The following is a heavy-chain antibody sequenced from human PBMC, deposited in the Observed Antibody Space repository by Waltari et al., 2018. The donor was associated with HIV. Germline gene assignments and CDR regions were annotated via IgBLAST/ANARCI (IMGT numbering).Heavy chain of an antibody. D-gene: IGHD1-26*01. CDR3: TRGLRLLRSILPFDY. Sequence: EVQLVPSGGGLVQPGGSLRLSCAASGFSFSSYEMHWVRQAPGKGLEWVSYISTTGSTVYYAYSVKGRFTISRDNAKKSLYLQMNSLRAEDTAVYYCTRGLRLLRSILPFDYWGQGTLVPVSS. CDR1: GFSFSSYE. V-gene: IGHV3-48*03. CDR2: ISTTGSTV. J-gene: IGHJ4*02.